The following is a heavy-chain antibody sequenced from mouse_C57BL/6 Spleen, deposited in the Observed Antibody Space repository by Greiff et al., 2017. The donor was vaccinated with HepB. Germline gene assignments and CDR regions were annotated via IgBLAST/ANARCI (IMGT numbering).Heavy chain of an antibody. Sequence: EVMLVESGGGLVKPGGSLKLSCAASGFTFSSYAMSWVRQTPEKRLEWVATISDGGSYTYYPDNVKGRFTISRDNAKNNLYLQMSHLKSEDTAMYYCARVYDYGGAWFAYWGQGTLVTVSA. D-gene: IGHD2-4*01. CDR3: ARVYDYGGAWFAY. CDR1: GFTFSSYA. CDR2: ISDGGSYT. V-gene: IGHV5-4*03. J-gene: IGHJ3*01.